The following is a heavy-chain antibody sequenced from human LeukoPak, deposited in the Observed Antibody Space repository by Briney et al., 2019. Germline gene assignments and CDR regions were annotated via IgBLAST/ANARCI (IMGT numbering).Heavy chain of an antibody. CDR3: AREGGFGPPYYMDV. V-gene: IGHV4-59*11. CDR1: GFSFSSQW. Sequence: GSLRLSCAASGFSFSSQWMSWVRQPPGKGLEWIGYIYYSGSTNYNPSLKSRVTISVDTSKNQFSLKLSSVTAADTAVYYCAREGGFGPPYYMDVWGKGTTVTISS. D-gene: IGHD3/OR15-3a*01. CDR2: IYYSGST. J-gene: IGHJ6*03.